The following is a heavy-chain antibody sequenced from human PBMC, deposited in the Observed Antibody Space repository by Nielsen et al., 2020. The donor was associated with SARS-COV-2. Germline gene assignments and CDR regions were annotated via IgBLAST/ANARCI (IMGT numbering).Heavy chain of an antibody. Sequence: SETLSLTCAVYGGSFSGYYWSWIRQHPGKGLEWIGYIYYSGSTYYNPSLKSRVTISVDTPKNQFSLKLSSVTAADTAVYYCARGSTGIVGALGYWGQGTLVTVSS. V-gene: IGHV4-31*11. CDR3: ARGSTGIVGALGY. J-gene: IGHJ4*02. D-gene: IGHD1-26*01. CDR1: GGSFSGYY. CDR2: IYYSGST.